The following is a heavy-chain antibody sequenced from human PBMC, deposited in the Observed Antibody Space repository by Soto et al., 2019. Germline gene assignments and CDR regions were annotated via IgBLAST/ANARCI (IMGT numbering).Heavy chain of an antibody. D-gene: IGHD1-1*01. CDR2: ISAHNGNT. CDR3: ARGRYGDY. Sequence: QVHLVQSGAEVKKPGASVKVSCKGSGYAFTTYGITWVRQAPGQGLDWMGWISAHNGNTNYAQKLQGRVTVTRDTSTSTAYMELRSLRSDDTAVYYCARGRYGDYWGQGAPVTVSS. V-gene: IGHV1-18*01. CDR1: GYAFTTYG. J-gene: IGHJ4*02.